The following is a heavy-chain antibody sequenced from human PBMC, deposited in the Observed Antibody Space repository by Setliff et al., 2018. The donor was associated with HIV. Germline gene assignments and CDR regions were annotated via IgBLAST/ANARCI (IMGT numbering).Heavy chain of an antibody. Sequence: SETLSLTCTASYATLSTADYYWTWIRQPPGKGLEWIGFVSYTGTTRYSPSLRSRISISIDALKNKFSLQLSSVTAADTAVYYCARQSTTSRDFDSWGQGTLVTVSS. V-gene: IGHV4-30-4*01. CDR1: YATLSTADYY. D-gene: IGHD2-2*01. J-gene: IGHJ4*02. CDR2: VSYTGTT. CDR3: ARQSTTSRDFDS.